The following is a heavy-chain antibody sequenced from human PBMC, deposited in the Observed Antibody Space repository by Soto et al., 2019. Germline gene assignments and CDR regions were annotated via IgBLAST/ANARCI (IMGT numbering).Heavy chain of an antibody. CDR2: IFPGDSDT. D-gene: IGHD2-15*01. Sequence: EVQLVQSGAEGKKPGESLKISCKGSGYTFTSHWIGWVRQMPGKGLEWMGIIFPGDSDTRYSPSFQGQVTISADKSINTAYLQWSSLKASDNAMYFCVRHGAYFDYWGQGTLVTVSS. CDR1: GYTFTSHW. CDR3: VRHGAYFDY. V-gene: IGHV5-51*01. J-gene: IGHJ4*02.